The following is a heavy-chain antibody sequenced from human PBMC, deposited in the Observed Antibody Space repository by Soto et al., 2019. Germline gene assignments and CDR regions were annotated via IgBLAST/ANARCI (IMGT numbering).Heavy chain of an antibody. Sequence: SETLSLTCAVYGGSFSGYDWSWIRQPPGKGLEWIGEINHSGSTNYNPSLKSRVTISVDTSKNQFSLKLSSVTAADTAVYYCARGVGFGEFFYYYMDVWGKGTTVTVSS. CDR2: INHSGST. CDR3: ARGVGFGEFFYYYMDV. J-gene: IGHJ6*03. V-gene: IGHV4-34*01. CDR1: GGSFSGYD. D-gene: IGHD3-10*01.